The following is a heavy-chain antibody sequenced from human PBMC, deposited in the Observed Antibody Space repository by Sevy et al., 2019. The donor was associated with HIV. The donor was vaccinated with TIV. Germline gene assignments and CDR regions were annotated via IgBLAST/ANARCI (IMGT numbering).Heavy chain of an antibody. V-gene: IGHV3-30*02. CDR1: RFTFSSYG. CDR2: IRYDGSNK. D-gene: IGHD6-13*01. CDR3: AKEAAAGTGIDY. Sequence: GGSLRLSCAASRFTFSSYGMHWVRQAPGKGLEWVAFIRYDGSNKYYADSVKGRFTISRDNSKNTLYLQMNSLRAEDTAVYYCAKEAAAGTGIDYWGQGTLVTVSS. J-gene: IGHJ4*02.